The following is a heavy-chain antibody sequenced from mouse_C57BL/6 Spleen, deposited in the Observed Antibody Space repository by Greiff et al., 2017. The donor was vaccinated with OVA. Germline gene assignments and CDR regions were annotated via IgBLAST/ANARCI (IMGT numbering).Heavy chain of an antibody. J-gene: IGHJ2*01. V-gene: IGHV5-9-1*02. CDR1: GFTFSSYA. Sequence: EVQVVESGEGLVKPGGSLKLSCAASGFTFSSYAMSWVRQTPETRLEWVAYISSGGDYIYYADTVKGRFTISRDNARNTLYLQMSSLKSEDTAMYYCTREGYGSSYGDYWGQGTTLTVSS. CDR2: ISSGGDYI. D-gene: IGHD1-1*01. CDR3: TREGYGSSYGDY.